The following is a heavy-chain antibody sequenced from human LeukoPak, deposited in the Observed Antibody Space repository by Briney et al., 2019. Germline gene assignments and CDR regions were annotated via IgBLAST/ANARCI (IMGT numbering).Heavy chain of an antibody. J-gene: IGHJ5*02. V-gene: IGHV1-2*02. CDR2: INPDSGAT. Sequence: ASVKVSRKASGNTFSGYYVHWVRLAPGQGLEWMGWINPDSGATDYGDKFQGRLTMTRDTSISTAYMELSRLRSDDTALYYCASDYGANWFDPWGQGTLVTVSS. CDR1: GNTFSGYY. D-gene: IGHD4-17*01. CDR3: ASDYGANWFDP.